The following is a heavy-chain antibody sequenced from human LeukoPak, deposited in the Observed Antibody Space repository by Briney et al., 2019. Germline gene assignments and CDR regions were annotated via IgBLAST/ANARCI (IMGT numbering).Heavy chain of an antibody. V-gene: IGHV4-59*12. D-gene: IGHD6-13*01. CDR3: ARGSAAAGTHYYYYYYMDV. J-gene: IGHJ6*03. Sequence: SETLSLTCTVSGGSISTYYWSWIRQPPGKGLEWIGYIYHSGSTKYNPSLKSRVTISVDTSKNQFSLKLSSVTAADTAVYYCARGSAAAGTHYYYYYYMDVWGKGTTVTVSS. CDR1: GGSISTYY. CDR2: IYHSGST.